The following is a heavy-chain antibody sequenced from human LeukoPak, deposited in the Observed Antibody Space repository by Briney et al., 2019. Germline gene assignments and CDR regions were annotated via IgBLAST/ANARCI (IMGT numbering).Heavy chain of an antibody. V-gene: IGHV3-20*04. CDR3: ARVVPIRTVTRPNWFDP. Sequence: GGSLRLSCAASGFTFDDYGMNWVRQAPGKGLEWVSGLNWNGDSTYYADSVKGRFTISRDNAKNSLYLQMNSLRAEDTAVYYCARVVPIRTVTRPNWFDPWGQGTLVTVSS. CDR2: LNWNGDST. J-gene: IGHJ5*02. CDR1: GFTFDDYG. D-gene: IGHD4-17*01.